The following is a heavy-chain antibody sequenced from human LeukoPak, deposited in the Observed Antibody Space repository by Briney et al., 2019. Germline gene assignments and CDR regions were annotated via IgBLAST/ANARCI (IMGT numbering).Heavy chain of an antibody. Sequence: GESLKISCKGSGYSFTSYWIGWVRQMPGKGLEWMGMIFPADSDDRYSPPFQGQVTISADKSISTAYLQWSGLKASDTAMYYCARLDYGDYVLIDSWGQGTLVTVSS. V-gene: IGHV5-51*01. CDR2: IFPADSDD. D-gene: IGHD4-17*01. J-gene: IGHJ4*02. CDR3: ARLDYGDYVLIDS. CDR1: GYSFTSYW.